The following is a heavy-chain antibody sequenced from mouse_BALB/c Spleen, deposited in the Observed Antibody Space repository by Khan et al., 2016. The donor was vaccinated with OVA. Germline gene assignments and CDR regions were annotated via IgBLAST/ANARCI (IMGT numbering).Heavy chain of an antibody. V-gene: IGHV5-15*02. D-gene: IGHD3-1*01. CDR1: LFTFSDYG. J-gene: IGHJ3*01. CDR3: ARGGTGGFAY. Sequence: EVELVESGVVFVPPVFSLPLSFSSSLFTFSDYGMAWIRQGPGKGPEWITFISSLAYNFYYADTVTGRFTISRENAKNTLYLEMNSLRSEDTAMYYCARGGTGGFAYWGQGTLVTVSA. CDR2: ISSLAYNF.